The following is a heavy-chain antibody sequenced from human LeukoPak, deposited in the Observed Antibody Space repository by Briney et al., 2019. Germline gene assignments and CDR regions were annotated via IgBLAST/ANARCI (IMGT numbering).Heavy chain of an antibody. J-gene: IGHJ6*03. Sequence: GGSLRLSCAASEFSVGSNYMTWVRQAPGKGLEWVSLIYSGGSTYYADSVKGRFTISRDNSKNTLYLQMNSLRAEDTAVYYCARLPNGAVKGRLISSSWYRESHYYYMDVWGQGTTVTISS. D-gene: IGHD6-13*01. CDR3: ARLPNGAVKGRLISSSWYRESHYYYMDV. CDR2: IYSGGST. V-gene: IGHV3-66*04. CDR1: EFSVGSNY.